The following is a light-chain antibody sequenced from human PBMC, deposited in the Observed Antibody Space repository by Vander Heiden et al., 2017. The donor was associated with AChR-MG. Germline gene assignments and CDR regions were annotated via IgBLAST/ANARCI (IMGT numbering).Light chain of an antibody. Sequence: QSALTQPASVSGPPGQSITISCTGTSSDVGGYNYVSWYQQHPGKAPKLMSYEVSNRPSGVSNRFSGSKSGNTASLTISGLQAEDEADYYCSSYTSSSTLVFGGGTKLTVL. CDR2: EVS. CDR1: SSDVGGYNY. J-gene: IGLJ2*01. CDR3: SSYTSSSTLV. V-gene: IGLV2-14*01.